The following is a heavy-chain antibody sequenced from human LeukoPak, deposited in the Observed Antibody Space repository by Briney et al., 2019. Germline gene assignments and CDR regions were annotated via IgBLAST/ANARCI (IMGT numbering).Heavy chain of an antibody. Sequence: GGSLRLSCAASGFTFSSYAMSWVRQAPGKGLEWVSAISGSGGSTYYADSVKGRFTISRDNSKNTLNLQMNSLRAEDMAVYYCAKAPAWGVVVVAYYWGQGTLVTVSS. V-gene: IGHV3-23*01. CDR1: GFTFSSYA. J-gene: IGHJ4*02. CDR3: AKAPAWGVVVVAYY. D-gene: IGHD2-15*01. CDR2: ISGSGGST.